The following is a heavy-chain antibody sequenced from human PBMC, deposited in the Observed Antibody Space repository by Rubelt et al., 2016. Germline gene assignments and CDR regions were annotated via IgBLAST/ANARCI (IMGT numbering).Heavy chain of an antibody. CDR3: ARGQGSGWYFFDY. CDR1: EFSFSTHV. CDR2: IWYDGSND. J-gene: IGHJ4*02. D-gene: IGHD6-19*01. Sequence: QVQLVESGGGVVQPGRSLRLSCVASEFSFSTHVMHWVRQAPGKGLEWVAVIWYDGSNDYYADSVKGRFTIYRDNSKNTLYLQMNSLIAADTAIYYCARGQGSGWYFFDYWGQGTLVTVSS. V-gene: IGHV3-33*01.